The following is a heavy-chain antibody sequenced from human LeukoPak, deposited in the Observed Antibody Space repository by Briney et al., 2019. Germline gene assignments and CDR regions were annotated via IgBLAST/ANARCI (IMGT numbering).Heavy chain of an antibody. V-gene: IGHV3-9*01. CDR2: ISWNSGSI. D-gene: IGHD3-22*01. CDR3: AKGGSYYYDSSGYFDY. CDR1: GFTFSNAW. Sequence: GGSLRLSCAASGFTFSNAWMSWVRQAPGKGLEWVSGISWNSGSIGYADSVKGRFTISRDNAKNSLYLQMNSLRAEDTALYYCAKGGSYYYDSSGYFDYWGQGTLVTVSS. J-gene: IGHJ4*02.